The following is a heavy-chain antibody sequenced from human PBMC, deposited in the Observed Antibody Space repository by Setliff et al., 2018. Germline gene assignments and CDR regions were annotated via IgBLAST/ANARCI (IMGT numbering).Heavy chain of an antibody. V-gene: IGHV1-24*01. J-gene: IGHJ4*02. Sequence: ASVKVSCKVSGYTLTELSMHWVRQAPGKGLEWMGGFDPEDGETIYAQKFQGRVTMTTDTSTSTAYMELRSLRSDDTAVYYCARVSEAAAAGFDYWGQGTLVTSPQ. D-gene: IGHD6-13*01. CDR3: ARVSEAAAAGFDY. CDR2: FDPEDGET. CDR1: GYTLTELS.